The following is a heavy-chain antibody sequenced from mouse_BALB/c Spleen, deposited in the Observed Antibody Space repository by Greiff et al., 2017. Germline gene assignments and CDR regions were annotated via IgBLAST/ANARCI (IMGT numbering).Heavy chain of an antibody. J-gene: IGHJ4*01. V-gene: IGHV5-4*02. CDR2: ISDGGSYT. CDR3: ARGDWDYYAMDY. Sequence: EVKLVESGGGLVKPGGSLKLSCAASGFTFSDYYMYWVRQTPEKRLEWVATISDGGSYTYYPDSVKGRFTISRDNAKNNLYLQMSSLKSEDTAMYYCARGDWDYYAMDYWGQGTSVTVSS. CDR1: GFTFSDYY. D-gene: IGHD4-1*01.